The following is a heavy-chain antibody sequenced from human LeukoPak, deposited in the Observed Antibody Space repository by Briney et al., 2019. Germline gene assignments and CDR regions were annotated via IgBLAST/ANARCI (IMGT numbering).Heavy chain of an antibody. J-gene: IGHJ6*03. CDR3: ARAVGHYYGSGSPYYYYYMDV. V-gene: IGHV4-59*01. D-gene: IGHD3-10*01. CDR1: GGSISSYY. Sequence: SETLSLTCTVSGGSISSYYWSWIRQPPGKGLGWIGYIYYSGSTNYNPSLKSRVTISVDTSKNQFSLKLSSVTAADTAVYYCARAVGHYYGSGSPYYYYYMDVWGKGTTVTISS. CDR2: IYYSGST.